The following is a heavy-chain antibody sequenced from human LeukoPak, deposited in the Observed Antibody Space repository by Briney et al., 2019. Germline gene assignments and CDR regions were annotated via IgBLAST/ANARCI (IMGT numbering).Heavy chain of an antibody. Sequence: PGGSLRLSCAASGFTFSSYEMNWVRQAPGKGLEWVSYISSSGSTIYYADSVKGRFTISRDNAKNSLDLQMNSLRAEDTAVYYCARLTSYNHDYSGRYGLDVWGQGTTVTVSS. CDR1: GFTFSSYE. CDR2: ISSSGSTI. CDR3: ARLTSYNHDYSGRYGLDV. J-gene: IGHJ6*02. D-gene: IGHD5-12*01. V-gene: IGHV3-48*03.